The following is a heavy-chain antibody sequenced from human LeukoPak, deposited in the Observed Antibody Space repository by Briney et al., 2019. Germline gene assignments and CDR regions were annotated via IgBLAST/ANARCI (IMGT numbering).Heavy chain of an antibody. CDR2: IIPIFGTA. V-gene: IGHV1-69*13. CDR1: GGTFSSYA. D-gene: IGHD6-13*01. CDR3: VRVLAADRSEYFQH. Sequence: SVKVSCKASGGTFSSYAISWVRQAPGQGLEWMGGIIPIFGTANYAQKFQGRVTITADESTNTAYMELSSLRSEDTAVYYCVRVLAADRSEYFQHWGQGTLVTVSS. J-gene: IGHJ1*01.